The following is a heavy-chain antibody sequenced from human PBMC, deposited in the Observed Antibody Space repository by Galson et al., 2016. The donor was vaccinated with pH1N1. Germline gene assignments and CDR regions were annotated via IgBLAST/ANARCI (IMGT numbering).Heavy chain of an antibody. CDR3: ARDRHYGDDRAFDH. J-gene: IGHJ4*02. CDR2: IIPILGMT. V-gene: IGHV1-69*04. CDR1: GVTFSTFA. Sequence: SVKVSCKASGVTFSTFAITWVRQAPGQGLEWMERIIPILGMTNYAQRFHGRVTITADTSTYTAYMELSSLRSDDTAMYYCARDRHYGDDRAFDHWGRGTLVTVSS. D-gene: IGHD5-12*01.